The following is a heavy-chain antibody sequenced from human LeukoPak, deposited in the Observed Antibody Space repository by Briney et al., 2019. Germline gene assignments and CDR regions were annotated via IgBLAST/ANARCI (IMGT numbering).Heavy chain of an antibody. J-gene: IGHJ3*02. CDR3: ARDLPGRSRDAFDI. V-gene: IGHV4-59*01. CDR1: GGSFSNYY. CDR2: IYYSGST. Sequence: PSETLSLTCTVSGGSFSNYYWSWIRQPPGKGLEWIGYIYYSGSTNYNPSLKSRVTISVDTSKNQFSLKLSSVTAADTAVYNCARDLPGRSRDAFDIWGQGTMVTVSS. D-gene: IGHD3-10*01.